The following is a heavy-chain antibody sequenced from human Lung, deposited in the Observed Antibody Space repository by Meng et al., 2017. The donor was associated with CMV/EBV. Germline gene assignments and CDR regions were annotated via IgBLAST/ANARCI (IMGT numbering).Heavy chain of an antibody. D-gene: IGHD6-13*01. J-gene: IGHJ4*01. Sequence: SETLSLTCAVYGGSFSGYYWSWIRQPPGKGLEWIGEINHSGSTNYNPSLKSRVTISVDTSKNQFSLKLSSVTAADTAVYYCARSPWQQRGDFDYWGHGTLVTVSS. CDR1: GGSFSGYY. CDR2: INHSGST. V-gene: IGHV4-34*01. CDR3: ARSPWQQRGDFDY.